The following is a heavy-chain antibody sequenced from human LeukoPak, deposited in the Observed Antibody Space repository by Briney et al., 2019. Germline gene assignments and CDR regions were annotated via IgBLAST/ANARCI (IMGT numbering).Heavy chain of an antibody. CDR1: GGSISSGDYY. CDR3: ARVNCSGGSCYWDGAFDI. Sequence: PSETLSLTCTVSGGSISSGDYYWSWIRQPPGKGLEWIGYIYYSGSTYYNPSLKSRVTISVDTSKNQFSLKLSSVTAADTAVYYCARVNCSGGSCYWDGAFDIWGQGTMVTVSS. J-gene: IGHJ3*02. CDR2: IYYSGST. V-gene: IGHV4-30-4*08. D-gene: IGHD2-15*01.